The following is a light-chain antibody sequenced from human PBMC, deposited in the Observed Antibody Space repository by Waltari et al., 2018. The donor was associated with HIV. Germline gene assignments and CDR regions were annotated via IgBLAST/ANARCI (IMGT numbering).Light chain of an antibody. Sequence: SYVVTQPPSVSVAPGKTARITCGGDNIGSKSVHWYQQKPGQAPVPVMSYDSDRPPGIPERFSGFNSEYTATLTIGRVEAGDEADYYCQVWDSDSDSVVFGGGTKLTVL. J-gene: IGLJ2*01. V-gene: IGLV3-21*04. CDR1: NIGSKS. CDR3: QVWDSDSDSVV. CDR2: YDS.